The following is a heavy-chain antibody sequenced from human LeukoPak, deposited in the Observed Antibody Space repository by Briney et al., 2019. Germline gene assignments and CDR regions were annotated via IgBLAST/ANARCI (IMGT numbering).Heavy chain of an antibody. D-gene: IGHD3-22*01. CDR2: ISAYNGNT. J-gene: IGHJ4*02. CDR3: ARALTYYYDSSGYLGESFDY. Sequence: ASVKVSCKASGYTFTSCGISWVRQAPGQGLEWMGWISAYNGNTNYAQKLQGRVTMTTDTSTSTAYMELRSLRSDDTAVYYCARALTYYYDSSGYLGESFDYWGQGTLVTVSS. CDR1: GYTFTSCG. V-gene: IGHV1-18*01.